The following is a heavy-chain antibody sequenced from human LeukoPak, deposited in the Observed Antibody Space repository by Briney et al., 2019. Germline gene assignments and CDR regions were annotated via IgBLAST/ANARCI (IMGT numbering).Heavy chain of an antibody. CDR3: ARGEGRATVTTVDY. V-gene: IGHV3-21*01. J-gene: IGHJ4*02. CDR2: VSKSSSYI. D-gene: IGHD4-17*01. CDR1: GFTFRDFS. Sequence: GGSLRLSCAASGFTFRDFSMNWVRQAPGKGLEWVSSVSKSSSYIFYADSVKGRFTISRDNGKNSLYLQMKSLRAEDTAVYYCARGEGRATVTTVDYWGQGTLVTVSS.